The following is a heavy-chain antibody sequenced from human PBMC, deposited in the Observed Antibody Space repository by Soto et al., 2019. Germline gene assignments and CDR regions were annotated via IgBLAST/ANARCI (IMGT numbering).Heavy chain of an antibody. CDR1: GYTFGKYG. D-gene: IGHD2-15*01. Sequence: QVQLVQSGTEVKKPGASVKVSCKASGYTFGKYGISWVRQAPGQGLEWVGWISVYHGNTVHAQKFRGRANMTTDTSTSTADMELWSLTSGETAIYYCAKDCSVAITGFDSWGQGTLVTVSS. CDR2: ISVYHGNT. CDR3: AKDCSVAITGFDS. J-gene: IGHJ4*01. V-gene: IGHV1-18*01.